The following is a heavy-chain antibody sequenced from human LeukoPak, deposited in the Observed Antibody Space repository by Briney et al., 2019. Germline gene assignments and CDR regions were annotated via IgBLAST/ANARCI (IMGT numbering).Heavy chain of an antibody. CDR3: ARDHSGGSQVFDY. CDR1: GYTFTNYG. V-gene: IGHV1-18*01. D-gene: IGHD6-25*01. Sequence: ASVKVSCKASGYTFTNYGIAWVRQAPGQGLDRMGRISAYNGNKRYAQKVQDRVTMTTDTSTGTAYMELRDLRFDDTAIYYCARDHSGGSQVFDYWGQGTLVTVSS. J-gene: IGHJ4*02. CDR2: ISAYNGNK.